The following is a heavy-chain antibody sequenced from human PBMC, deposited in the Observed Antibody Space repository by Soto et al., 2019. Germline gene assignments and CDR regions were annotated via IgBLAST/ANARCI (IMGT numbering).Heavy chain of an antibody. CDR3: YYYGMDV. Sequence: KTSETLSLTCTVSGGSISSSSYYWGWIRQPPGKGLEWIGSIYYSGSTYYNPSLKSRVTISVDTSKNQFSLKLSSVTAADTAVYYCYYYGMDVWGQGTTVTVSS. V-gene: IGHV4-39*01. J-gene: IGHJ6*02. CDR1: GGSISSSSYY. CDR2: IYYSGST.